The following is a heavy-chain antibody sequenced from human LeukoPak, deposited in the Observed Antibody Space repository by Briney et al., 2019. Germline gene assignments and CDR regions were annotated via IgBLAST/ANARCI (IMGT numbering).Heavy chain of an antibody. CDR3: ARAIMGATKD. Sequence: GASVKVSCKASGYTFTSYDINWVRQATGQGLEWMGWINTNTGNPTYAQGFTGRFVFSLDTSVSTAHLQISSLKADDTAMYFCARAIMGATKDWGQGTLVTVSS. CDR2: INTNTGNP. V-gene: IGHV7-4-1*02. J-gene: IGHJ4*02. CDR1: GYTFTSYD. D-gene: IGHD1-26*01.